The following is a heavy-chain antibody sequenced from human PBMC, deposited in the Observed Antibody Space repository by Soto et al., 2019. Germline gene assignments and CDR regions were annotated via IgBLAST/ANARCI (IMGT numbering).Heavy chain of an antibody. Sequence: QVQLVESGGGVVQPGRSLRLSCAASGFTFSSYGMHWVRQAPGKGLEWVAVISYDGSNKYYADSVKGRFTISRDNSKNTLYLQMTSLRAEDTAVYYCAKVVSRYCSGGSCYFSPLYYYYGMDVWGQGTTVTVSS. V-gene: IGHV3-30*18. D-gene: IGHD2-15*01. CDR1: GFTFSSYG. J-gene: IGHJ6*02. CDR2: ISYDGSNK. CDR3: AKVVSRYCSGGSCYFSPLYYYYGMDV.